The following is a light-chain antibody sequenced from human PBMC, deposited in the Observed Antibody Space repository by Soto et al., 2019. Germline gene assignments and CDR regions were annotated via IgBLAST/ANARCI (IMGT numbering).Light chain of an antibody. CDR3: QQYNNWPRT. V-gene: IGKV3-15*01. J-gene: IGKJ1*01. Sequence: EILMTQSPATLSVSPGERATLSCRASQSVSSNLAWYQQKPGQAPRLLIYGASTRATGIPARFSGSGSGTEFTLTISSMKSEDFEVYYCQQYNNWPRTFGQGTKVDIK. CDR2: GAS. CDR1: QSVSSN.